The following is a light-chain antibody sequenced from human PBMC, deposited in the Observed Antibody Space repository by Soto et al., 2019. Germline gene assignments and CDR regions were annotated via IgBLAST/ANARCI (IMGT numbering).Light chain of an antibody. V-gene: IGKV4-1*01. CDR2: WAS. CDR3: QQYYSTPHT. J-gene: IGKJ2*01. Sequence: DIVMTQSPDSLAVSLGERATINCKSSQSVLYSSNNKNHLAWYQQKPGQPPKLLIYWASTRESGVPDRFSGSGSGTDFPLTISSLQAEDVAVYYCQQYYSTPHTFGQGTKLEIK. CDR1: QSVLYSSNNKNH.